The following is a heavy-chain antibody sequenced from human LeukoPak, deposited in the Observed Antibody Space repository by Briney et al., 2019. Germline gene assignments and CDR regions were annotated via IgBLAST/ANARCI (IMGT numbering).Heavy chain of an antibody. J-gene: IGHJ4*02. D-gene: IGHD1-26*01. CDR1: GFIFDNYG. Sequence: GGSLRLSCAASGFIFDNYGMTWVRQAPGKGLEWVSGTNWNGGSTGYADSVKGRFIISRDNAKNCLYLQMNSPRAEDTALYHCARVHTAGGYSGTDYWGQGTLVTASS. CDR2: TNWNGGST. CDR3: ARVHTAGGYSGTDY. V-gene: IGHV3-20*01.